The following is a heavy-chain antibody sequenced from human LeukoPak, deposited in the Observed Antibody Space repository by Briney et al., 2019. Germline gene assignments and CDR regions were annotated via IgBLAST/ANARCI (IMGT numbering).Heavy chain of an antibody. CDR2: ISSSSSYI. CDR1: GFTFSSYS. Sequence: AGRSLRLSCAASGFTFSSYSMNWVRQAPGKGLEWVSSISSSSSYIYYADSVKGRFTISRDNAKNSLYLQMNSLRAEDTAVYYCASGGGSYYGGWFDPWGQGTLVTVSS. D-gene: IGHD1-26*01. CDR3: ASGGGSYYGGWFDP. J-gene: IGHJ5*02. V-gene: IGHV3-21*01.